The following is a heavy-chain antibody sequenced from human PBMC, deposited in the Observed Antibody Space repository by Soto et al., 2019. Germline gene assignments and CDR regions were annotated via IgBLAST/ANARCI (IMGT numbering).Heavy chain of an antibody. Sequence: PGGSLRLSCAASGFTFSSYSMNWVRQASGKGLEWVGRIRSKTNNYATEYAASVKGRFTISRDDLRNMAYLQMNSLKTEDTAVYFCTSLKIYGDYVNYWGQGTLVTVSS. J-gene: IGHJ4*02. CDR3: TSLKIYGDYVNY. CDR2: IRSKTNNYAT. CDR1: GFTFSSYS. V-gene: IGHV3-73*01. D-gene: IGHD4-17*01.